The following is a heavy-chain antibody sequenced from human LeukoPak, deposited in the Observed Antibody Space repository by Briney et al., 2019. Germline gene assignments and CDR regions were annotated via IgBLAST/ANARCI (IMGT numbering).Heavy chain of an antibody. V-gene: IGHV3-7*01. D-gene: IGHD6-6*01. CDR2: MNPDGTVR. J-gene: IGHJ4*02. CDR1: GFTFINFW. Sequence: PGESLRLSCGASGFTFINFWMSWVRQAPGKGLEWVANMNPDGTVRYYVDSVKGRFTIHRDNAKKSLFLQMDSLRAEDTAVYFCARIGHSSSSNDYWGQGTLVTVSS. CDR3: ARIGHSSSSNDY.